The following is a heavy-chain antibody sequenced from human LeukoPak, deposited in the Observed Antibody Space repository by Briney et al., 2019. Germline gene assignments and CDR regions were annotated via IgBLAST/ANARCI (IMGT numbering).Heavy chain of an antibody. CDR3: AKDSYDFWSAYWAY. D-gene: IGHD3-3*01. CDR2: IKQDASAK. Sequence: GGSLRLSCAASGFTFDDYTIHWVRQPPGKGLEWVTNIKQDASAKFYVGSVRGRFGISRDNARKSVFLQMNSLRAEDTAVYYCAKDSYDFWSAYWAYWGQGTLVTVSS. J-gene: IGHJ4*02. V-gene: IGHV3-7*03. CDR1: GFTFDDYT.